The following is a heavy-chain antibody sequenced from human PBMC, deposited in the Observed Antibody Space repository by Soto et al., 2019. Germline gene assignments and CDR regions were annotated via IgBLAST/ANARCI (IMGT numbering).Heavy chain of an antibody. CDR1: GGTFSSYA. D-gene: IGHD3-16*02. CDR2: IIPIFGTA. J-gene: IGHJ4*02. CDR3: ARVELRLGELSLNPYFDY. V-gene: IGHV1-69*06. Sequence: SVKVSCKASGGTFSSYAISWVRQAPGQGLEWMGGIIPIFGTANYAQKFQGRVTITADKSTSTAYMELSSLRSEDTAVYYCARVELRLGELSLNPYFDYWGQGTLVTVSS.